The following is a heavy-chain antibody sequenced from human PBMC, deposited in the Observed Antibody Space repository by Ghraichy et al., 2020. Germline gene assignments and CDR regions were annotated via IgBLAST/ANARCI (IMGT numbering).Heavy chain of an antibody. V-gene: IGHV3-30*02. CDR2: ISYDESGK. D-gene: IGHD3-16*01. Sequence: GGSLRLSCVVSGFTFTNFGMHWVRQASGKGLEWVAFISYDESGKYYADSVKGRFTISRDISENTLYLHMSSLRVEDTAVYYCVKDFAASWGSFHSHWYFDVWGRGTMVTVSS. CDR1: GFTFTNFG. CDR3: VKDFAASWGSFHSHWYFDV. J-gene: IGHJ2*01.